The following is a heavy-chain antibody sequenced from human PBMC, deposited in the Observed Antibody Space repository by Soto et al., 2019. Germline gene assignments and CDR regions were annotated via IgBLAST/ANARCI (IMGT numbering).Heavy chain of an antibody. Sequence: QVQLVESGGGVVQPGRSLRLSCAASGFTFSSYGMHWVRQAPGKGMEWVAVIWYDGSNKYYADSVKGRFTISRYNSKNTLYLQMNRLRAEDTAVYYCARETDSSSWYLSMHYWGQGTLVTVSS. D-gene: IGHD6-13*01. V-gene: IGHV3-33*01. CDR1: GFTFSSYG. J-gene: IGHJ4*02. CDR3: ARETDSSSWYLSMHY. CDR2: IWYDGSNK.